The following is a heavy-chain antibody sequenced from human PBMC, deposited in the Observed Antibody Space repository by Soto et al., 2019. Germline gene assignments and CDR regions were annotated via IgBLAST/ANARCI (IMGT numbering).Heavy chain of an antibody. CDR3: ARDQSSSWSRDAFDI. D-gene: IGHD6-13*01. CDR1: GYTFTGYY. J-gene: IGHJ3*02. CDR2: INPNSGGT. Sequence: GXSGKVSCKASGYTFTGYYMHWVRQAPGQGLEWMGWINPNSGGTNYAQKFQGRVTMTRDTSISTAYMELSRLRSDDTAVYYCARDQSSSWSRDAFDIWGQGTMVTVSS. V-gene: IGHV1-2*02.